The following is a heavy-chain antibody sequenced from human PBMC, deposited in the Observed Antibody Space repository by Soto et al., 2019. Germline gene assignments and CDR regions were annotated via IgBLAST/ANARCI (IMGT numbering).Heavy chain of an antibody. V-gene: IGHV1-69*12. J-gene: IGHJ4*02. Sequence: QVQLVQSGAEVKKPGSSVKVSCKSSGGTFSSYAISWVRQAPGQGLEWMGGIIPIFGPANYAQKSQRRVTITADESTSTAYMELSSLRSEDTAVYYRARSMATILYCEYWGQGTLVTVSS. CDR3: ARSMATILYCEY. CDR1: GGTFSSYA. CDR2: IIPIFGPA. D-gene: IGHD5-12*01.